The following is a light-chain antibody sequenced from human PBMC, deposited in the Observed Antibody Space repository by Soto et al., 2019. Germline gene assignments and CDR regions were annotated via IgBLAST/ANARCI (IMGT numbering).Light chain of an antibody. CDR3: LQHNDYPPT. CDR1: QDIRNE. V-gene: IGKV1-17*01. Sequence: DIQRTQSPSSLSASVGDRVTITCRASQDIRNELGWFQQKPGKAPKRLIYIASSLQSGVPSRFSGSGSGTEFTLTISSLQPEDYATYYCLQHNDYPPTFGQGTKVEI. J-gene: IGKJ1*01. CDR2: IAS.